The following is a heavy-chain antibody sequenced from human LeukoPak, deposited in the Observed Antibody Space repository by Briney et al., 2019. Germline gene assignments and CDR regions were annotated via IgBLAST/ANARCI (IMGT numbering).Heavy chain of an antibody. CDR1: GFTFSDFS. CDR3: AKAEVLLWFGELFPDY. D-gene: IGHD3-10*01. Sequence: PGGSLRLSCVASGFTFSDFSLNWVRQAPGKGLEWISYIGSAIYYADSVKGRFTISRDNAKNSLYLQMNSLRAEDTAVYYCAKAEVLLWFGELFPDYWGQGTLVTVSS. V-gene: IGHV3-48*04. J-gene: IGHJ4*02. CDR2: IGSAI.